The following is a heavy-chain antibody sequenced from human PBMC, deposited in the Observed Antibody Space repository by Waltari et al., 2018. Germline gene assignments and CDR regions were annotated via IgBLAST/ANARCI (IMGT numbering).Heavy chain of an antibody. CDR2: FSGSGGST. Sequence: EVQLVESGGGLVQPGGSLRLSCAASGFTFSSYAMNWVRQAPGKGLEWVSAFSGSGGSTYFADSVKGRFTISRDNSKNTLYLQMNSLRAEDTAVYYCAKGSGSYCSGGSCYSLFTLFDYWCQGTLVTVSS. CDR3: AKGSGSYCSGGSCYSLFTLFDY. D-gene: IGHD2-15*01. V-gene: IGHV3-23*04. J-gene: IGHJ4*02. CDR1: GFTFSSYA.